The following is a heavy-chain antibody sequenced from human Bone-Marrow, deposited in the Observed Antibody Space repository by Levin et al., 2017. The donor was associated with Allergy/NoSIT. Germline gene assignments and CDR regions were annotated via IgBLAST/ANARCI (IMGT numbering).Heavy chain of an antibody. V-gene: IGHV5-51*01. Sequence: WASVKVSCKGSGYTFMSYWIGWVRQKPGKGLEWIGIIFPGDSDTRYSPSFQGQVTISADKSTKSAYLQWRSLKASDTATYYCARGRGSSWYSYFDLWGQGSLVTVSS. D-gene: IGHD6-13*01. CDR1: GYTFMSYW. CDR2: IFPGDSDT. CDR3: ARGRGSSWYSYFDL. J-gene: IGHJ4*02.